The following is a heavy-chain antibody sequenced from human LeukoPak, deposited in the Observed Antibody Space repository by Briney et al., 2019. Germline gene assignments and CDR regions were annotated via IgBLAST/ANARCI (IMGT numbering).Heavy chain of an antibody. Sequence: GRSLRLSCAASGFTFSSYGMHWVRQAPGKGLEWVAVIWYDGSNKYYADSVKGRFTISRDNSKNTLYLQMNSLRAEDTAVYYCARDLWNYEGFDWGQGTLVTVSS. V-gene: IGHV3-33*01. D-gene: IGHD1-7*01. CDR2: IWYDGSNK. CDR3: ARDLWNYEGFD. CDR1: GFTFSSYG. J-gene: IGHJ4*02.